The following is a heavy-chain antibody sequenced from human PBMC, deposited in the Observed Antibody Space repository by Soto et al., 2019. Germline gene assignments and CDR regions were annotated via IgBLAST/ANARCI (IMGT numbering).Heavy chain of an antibody. V-gene: IGHV3-23*01. D-gene: IGHD3-22*01. J-gene: IGHJ4*02. CDR2: ISGSSGST. CDR1: GFTFSSYA. CDR3: ATLYYYDSSGSVSGY. Sequence: GGSLRLSCAASGFTFSSYAMSWVRQAPGKGLEWVSAISGSSGSTYYADSVKGRFTISRDNSKNTLYLQMNSLRAEDTAVYYCATLYYYDSSGSVSGYWGQGTLVTVSS.